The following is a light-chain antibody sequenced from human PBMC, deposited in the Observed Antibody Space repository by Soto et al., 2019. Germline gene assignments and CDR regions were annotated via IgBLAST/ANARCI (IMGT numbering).Light chain of an antibody. V-gene: IGLV1-40*01. CDR2: GNN. J-gene: IGLJ3*02. CDR3: QSYDSGLSGSWV. Sequence: QPVRTQPPSVSGAPGHRVTSSCTGSSSNIGAGYDVHWYQQLPGTAPKLLIYGNNNRPSGVPDRFSGSKSGTSASLAITGLQAEDEADYYCQSYDSGLSGSWVFGGETKLTVL. CDR1: SSNIGAGYD.